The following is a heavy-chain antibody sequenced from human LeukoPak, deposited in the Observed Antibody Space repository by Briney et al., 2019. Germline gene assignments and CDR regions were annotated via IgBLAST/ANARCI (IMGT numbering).Heavy chain of an antibody. D-gene: IGHD1-1*01. Sequence: ASVKVSCKASGGTFSSYGISWVRQAPGQGLEWMGWISAYNGNTNYAQKLQGRVTMTTDTSTSTAYMELRSLRSDDTAVYYCARERRATGTRSSYFDYWGQGTLVTVSS. CDR2: ISAYNGNT. CDR3: ARERRATGTRSSYFDY. J-gene: IGHJ4*02. V-gene: IGHV1-18*01. CDR1: GGTFSSYG.